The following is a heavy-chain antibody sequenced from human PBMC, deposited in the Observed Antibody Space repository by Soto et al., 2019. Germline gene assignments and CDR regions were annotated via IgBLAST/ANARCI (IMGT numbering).Heavy chain of an antibody. V-gene: IGHV3-23*01. CDR2: ISGSGGST. CDR3: AKDSIAAGTLDY. Sequence: EVQLLESGGGLVQPGGSLRLSCAASGFTFSSYAMSWVRQAPGKGLEWVSAISGSGGSTYYADSVKGRFTISRDNSKNTLYLEMNSLRAEDTGVYYCAKDSIAAGTLDYWGQGTLVTVSS. J-gene: IGHJ4*02. CDR1: GFTFSSYA. D-gene: IGHD6-19*01.